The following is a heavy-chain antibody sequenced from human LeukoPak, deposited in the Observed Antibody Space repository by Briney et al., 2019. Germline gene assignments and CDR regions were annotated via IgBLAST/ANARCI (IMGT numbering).Heavy chain of an antibody. Sequence: PGGSLRLSCAASGFTFSSYSMNWVRQAPGKGLEWVSSISSSSSYIYYADSVKGRFTISRDNSKNTLYLQMNSLRAEDTAVYYCAKDETYYYDSSGYRPQSPFDYWGQGTLVTVSS. J-gene: IGHJ4*02. V-gene: IGHV3-21*01. D-gene: IGHD3-22*01. CDR1: GFTFSSYS. CDR3: AKDETYYYDSSGYRPQSPFDY. CDR2: ISSSSSYI.